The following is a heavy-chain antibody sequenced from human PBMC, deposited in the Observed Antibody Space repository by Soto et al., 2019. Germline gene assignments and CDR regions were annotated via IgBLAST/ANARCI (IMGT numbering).Heavy chain of an antibody. Sequence: SETLSLTCTVSGGSISSYYWSWIRQPAGKGLEWIGRIYTSGSTNYNPSLKSRVTMSVDTSKNQFSLKLSSVTAADTAVYYCARDRREQWLLYNWFDPWGQGSLVTVS. V-gene: IGHV4-4*07. J-gene: IGHJ5*02. D-gene: IGHD6-19*01. CDR3: ARDRREQWLLYNWFDP. CDR1: GGSISSYY. CDR2: IYTSGST.